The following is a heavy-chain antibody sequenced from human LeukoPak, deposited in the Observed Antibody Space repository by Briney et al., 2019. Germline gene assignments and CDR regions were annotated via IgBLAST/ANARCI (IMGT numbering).Heavy chain of an antibody. V-gene: IGHV3-48*03. CDR1: GFTFSTFE. D-gene: IGHD1-26*01. J-gene: IGHJ4*02. CDR2: ISSSGDTR. Sequence: GGSLRLSCAASGFTFSTFEMSWVRQAPGKGLEWVSYISSSGDTRFYADSVKGRFTISRDNAKNSLFLQMNSLRVEDTALYFCAGGYGSYSPDYWGQGTRFTVS. CDR3: AGGYGSYSPDY.